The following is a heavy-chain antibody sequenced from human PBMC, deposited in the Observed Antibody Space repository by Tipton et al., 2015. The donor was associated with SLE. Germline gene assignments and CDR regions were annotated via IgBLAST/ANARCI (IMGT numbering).Heavy chain of an antibody. CDR2: INRSGST. CDR1: GYSISSGYY. V-gene: IGHV4-4*02. J-gene: IGHJ4*02. Sequence: TLSLTCAVSGYSISSGYYWSWIRQPPGKGLEWIGEINRSGSTNYNPSLKSRVTISVDTSKNQFSLKLSSVTAADTAVYYCARSDNSGPMGYWGQGTLVIVSS. CDR3: ARSDNSGPMGY. D-gene: IGHD3-22*01.